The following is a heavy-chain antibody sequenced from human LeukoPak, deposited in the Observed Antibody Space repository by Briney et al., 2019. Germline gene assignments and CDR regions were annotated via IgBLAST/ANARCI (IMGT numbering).Heavy chain of an antibody. Sequence: GGSLRLSCAASGFTFSSYAMSWVRQAPGKGLGWVSAVSGSGGSTYYADSVKGRFTISRDNSKNTLYLQMNSLRAEDTAVYYCGKGSYPDYYYYYGMDVWGQGTTVTVSS. J-gene: IGHJ6*02. V-gene: IGHV3-23*01. CDR2: VSGSGGST. D-gene: IGHD1-26*01. CDR3: GKGSYPDYYYYYGMDV. CDR1: GFTFSSYA.